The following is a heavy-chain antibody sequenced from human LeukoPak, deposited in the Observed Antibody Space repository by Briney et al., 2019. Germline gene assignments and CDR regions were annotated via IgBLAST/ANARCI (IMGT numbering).Heavy chain of an antibody. V-gene: IGHV3-23*01. Sequence: GGSLRLSCVVSGFTFNNYGMSWVRQAPGKGLEWVSAISGSGGSTYYADSVKGRFTISRDNSKNTLYLQMNSLRAEDTAVYYCAKDGGGYYPYYYYYMDVWGKGTTVTISS. CDR1: GFTFNNYG. D-gene: IGHD3-22*01. CDR3: AKDGGGYYPYYYYYMDV. CDR2: ISGSGGST. J-gene: IGHJ6*03.